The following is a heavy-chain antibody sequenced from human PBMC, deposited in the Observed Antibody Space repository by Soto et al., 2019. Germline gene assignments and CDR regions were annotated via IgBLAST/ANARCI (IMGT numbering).Heavy chain of an antibody. D-gene: IGHD1-20*01. CDR3: TRDYNWANDY. Sequence: EVQLVESGGGLVQPGGSLRVSCAASGFTFSDHFMDWVRQAPGKGLEWIGRIRNKGSSHSTEYAASVEGRFTISRDDSSSSLSLQMNSLKIEDTAVYYCTRDYNWANDYWGQGTLVTVSS. CDR1: GFTFSDHF. J-gene: IGHJ4*02. CDR2: IRNKGSSHST. V-gene: IGHV3-72*01.